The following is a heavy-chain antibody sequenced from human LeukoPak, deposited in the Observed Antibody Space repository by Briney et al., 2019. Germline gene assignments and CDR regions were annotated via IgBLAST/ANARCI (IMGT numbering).Heavy chain of an antibody. Sequence: GASVKVSCKASRYTFTTYGISWVGQAPGQGLEWMGWISAYNGNTNYAQKLQGRVAMTTDTSTSTAYMELRSLRSDDTAVYYCARMGDILTGYALDYWGQGTLVTVSS. CDR3: ARMGDILTGYALDY. J-gene: IGHJ4*02. D-gene: IGHD3-9*01. CDR1: RYTFTTYG. V-gene: IGHV1-18*04. CDR2: ISAYNGNT.